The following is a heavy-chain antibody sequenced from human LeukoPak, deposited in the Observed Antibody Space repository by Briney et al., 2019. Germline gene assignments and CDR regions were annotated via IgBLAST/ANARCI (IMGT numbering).Heavy chain of an antibody. Sequence: GGSLRLSCAASGFTFSSYSMNWVRQAPGKGLEWVSYISSSGSTIYYADSVKGRFIISRDNAKNSLYLQMISLRDEDTAVYYCARDGPNYVWGSYRYDYYGMDVWGQGTTVTVSS. CDR2: ISSSGSTI. CDR1: GFTFSSYS. V-gene: IGHV3-48*02. J-gene: IGHJ6*02. CDR3: ARDGPNYVWGSYRYDYYGMDV. D-gene: IGHD3-16*02.